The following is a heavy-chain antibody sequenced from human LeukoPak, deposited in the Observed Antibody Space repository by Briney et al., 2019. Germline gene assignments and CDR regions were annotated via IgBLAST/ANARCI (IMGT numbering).Heavy chain of an antibody. J-gene: IGHJ4*02. CDR2: IKQDGSEK. D-gene: IGHD3-3*01. CDR3: ATKTTGLRFLEWSFDY. Sequence: GGSLRLSCAASGFTFSSYWMSWVRQAPGKGLEWVANIKQDGSEKYYVDSVKGRFSIARDNAKNSLYLQMNSLRAEDTAVYYCATKTTGLRFLEWSFDYWGQGTLVTVSS. CDR1: GFTFSSYW. V-gene: IGHV3-7*01.